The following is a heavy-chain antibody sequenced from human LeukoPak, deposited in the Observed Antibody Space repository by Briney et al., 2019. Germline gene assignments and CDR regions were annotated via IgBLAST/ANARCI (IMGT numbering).Heavy chain of an antibody. CDR3: ARYGGYCSSTSCRAFDY. D-gene: IGHD2-2*01. CDR1: GFTFSSYW. J-gene: IGHJ4*02. V-gene: IGHV3-7*03. CDR2: IKQDGSEK. Sequence: GSLRLSCAASGFTFSSYWMIWVRQAPGKGLEGVANIKQDGSEKYYVDSVKGRFTITRDNAKNSLYLQMNSLRAEDTAVYYCARYGGYCSSTSCRAFDYWGQGTLVTVSS.